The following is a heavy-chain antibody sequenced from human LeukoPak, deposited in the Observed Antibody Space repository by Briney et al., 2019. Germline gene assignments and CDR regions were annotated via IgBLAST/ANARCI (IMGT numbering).Heavy chain of an antibody. CDR3: ARGTMVRAVIIRD. J-gene: IGHJ4*02. V-gene: IGHV4-4*07. D-gene: IGHD3-10*01. Sequence: SESLSLTCTVSGGSISSFYWSWIRQPAGKGLEWIGRIFTSGSTNYNPSLKSRVTMSVDTSKNQFSLKLSSVTAADTAVYYGARGTMVRAVIIRDWGQGTLVTVSS. CDR2: IFTSGST. CDR1: GGSISSFY.